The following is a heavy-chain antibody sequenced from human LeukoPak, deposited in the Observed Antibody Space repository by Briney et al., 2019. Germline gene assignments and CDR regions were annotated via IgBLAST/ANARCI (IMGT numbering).Heavy chain of an antibody. D-gene: IGHD4-17*01. CDR1: GYTFTNYG. V-gene: IGHV1-18*01. CDR2: ISANNGVT. J-gene: IGHJ4*02. CDR3: ARAPSYGDYGGDH. Sequence: ASVTVSCKASGYTFTNYGISWVRQAPGQGREGMGWISANNGVTNYAQKLQGRATMTTDTSTNTAYMGLGSLRSDDTAVYYCARAPSYGDYGGDHWGQGTLLTVSS.